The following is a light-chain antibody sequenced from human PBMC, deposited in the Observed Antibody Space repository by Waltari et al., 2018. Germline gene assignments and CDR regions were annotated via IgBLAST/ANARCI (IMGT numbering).Light chain of an antibody. CDR1: HTVNTAN. Sequence: ELVLTQSPGSLSVSPGERVILSCRASHTVNTANVAWFKQKRGQPPRLLNYGAFIRATGIPDMFSGSWSGTDFTLTISRMEPEDFAVYFCQQYGNSPTFGGGTKVEIQ. CDR2: GAF. CDR3: QQYGNSPT. J-gene: IGKJ4*01. V-gene: IGKV3-20*01.